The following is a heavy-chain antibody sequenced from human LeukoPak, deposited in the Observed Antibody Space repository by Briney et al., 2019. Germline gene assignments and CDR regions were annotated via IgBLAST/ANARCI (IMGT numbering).Heavy chain of an antibody. CDR1: GGSISSYY. J-gene: IGHJ6*03. D-gene: IGHD5-24*01. Sequence: PSETLSLTCTVSGGSISSYYWSWIRQPPEEGLEWIGYIYYSGSTNYNPSLKSRVTISVDTSKNQFSLKLSSLSAADTAVYYCARGTKEMATIPQYYYNYLHVLGKGAKPTVPS. CDR2: IYYSGST. V-gene: IGHV4-59*01. CDR3: ARGTKEMATIPQYYYNYLHV.